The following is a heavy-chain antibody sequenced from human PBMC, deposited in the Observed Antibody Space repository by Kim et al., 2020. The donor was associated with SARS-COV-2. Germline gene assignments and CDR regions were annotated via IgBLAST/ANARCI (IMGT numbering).Heavy chain of an antibody. CDR1: GFTFHEYS. D-gene: IGHD2-15*01. Sequence: GGSLRLSCAASGFTFHEYSMHWVRQPPGKGLQWVSLINNHGGVMYYADSVKGRFTISRDNSKNSLYLQMNSLTTEDTALYYCVKETSDCSGGSCLGDWGQGTLVTVSS. CDR3: VKETSDCSGGSCLGD. V-gene: IGHV3-43*01. CDR2: INNHGGVM. J-gene: IGHJ4*02.